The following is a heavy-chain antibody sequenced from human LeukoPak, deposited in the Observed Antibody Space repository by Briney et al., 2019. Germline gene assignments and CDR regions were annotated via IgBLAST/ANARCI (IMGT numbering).Heavy chain of an antibody. CDR1: GFTFSSYA. Sequence: GGSLRLSCAASGFTFSSYAMTWVRQAPGKGLEWVSAISASGGYTYYADSVKGRFTISRDNSKNTLYVQMNSLRAEDTAVYYCARGIFAPDYWGQGSLVTVSS. J-gene: IGHJ4*02. D-gene: IGHD2-15*01. V-gene: IGHV3-23*01. CDR2: ISASGGYT. CDR3: ARGIFAPDY.